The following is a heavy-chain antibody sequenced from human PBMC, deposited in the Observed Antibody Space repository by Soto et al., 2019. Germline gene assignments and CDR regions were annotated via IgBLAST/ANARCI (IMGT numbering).Heavy chain of an antibody. Sequence: QLQLQESGSGLVKPSQTLSLTCAVSGGSISSGGYSWSWIRQPPGKGLEWIGYIYHSGSTYYNPSLESRVTISVDRSKSQFSLRLSSVTAADTAVYYCAAGGGLPRYCWGQGTLVTVSS. D-gene: IGHD5-12*01. CDR1: GGSISSGGYS. CDR2: IYHSGST. V-gene: IGHV4-30-2*01. CDR3: AAGGGLPRYC. J-gene: IGHJ4*02.